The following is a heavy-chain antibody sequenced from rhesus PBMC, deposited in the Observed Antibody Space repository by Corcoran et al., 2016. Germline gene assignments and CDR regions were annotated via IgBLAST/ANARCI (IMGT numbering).Heavy chain of an antibody. V-gene: IGHV3-72*01. CDR3: AREVGSNHFDY. Sequence: EVQLVESGGGLVQPGGSLRLSCAASGFTFSSYAMHWVHQAPGKVLEWVSVIGPGGETYYANAGKGRFTISRDNAKNSLYLQMNSLRAEDTAVYYCAREVGSNHFDYWGQGVLVTVSS. D-gene: IGHD6-19*01. J-gene: IGHJ4*01. CDR1: GFTFSSYA. CDR2: IGPGGET.